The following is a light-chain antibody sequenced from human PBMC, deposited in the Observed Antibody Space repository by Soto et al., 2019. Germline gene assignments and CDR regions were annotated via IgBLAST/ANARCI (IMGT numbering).Light chain of an antibody. CDR1: SSNIGGNS. CDR3: STYTSASTS. Sequence: QSVMTQPPSVSAAPGQKVTISCSGSSSNIGGNSVSWYQQLPGTAPKLLIYDDNKRPSGIPDRFSGSKSGTSATLGITGFQTGDEADYFCSTYTSASTSFGGGTKLTVL. CDR2: DDN. J-gene: IGLJ2*01. V-gene: IGLV1-51*01.